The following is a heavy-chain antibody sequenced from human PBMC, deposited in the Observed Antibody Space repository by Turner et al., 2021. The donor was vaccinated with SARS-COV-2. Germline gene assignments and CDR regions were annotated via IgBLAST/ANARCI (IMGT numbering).Heavy chain of an antibody. Sequence: QVQLVQSGAEVKKPGSSVKVSCTASGGNFTNYRFNWVRQAPGQVLEWMGRIIPVLDMSEYEQKFQGRVTIIADKSTNTAYMELTSLRSEDTATYYCAREVIMRGNGYGDQTYDCDYWGQGTLVIVSS. D-gene: IGHD2-21*01. CDR3: AREVIMRGNGYGDQTYDCDY. CDR1: GGNFTNYR. CDR2: IIPVLDMS. V-gene: IGHV1-69*04. J-gene: IGHJ4*02.